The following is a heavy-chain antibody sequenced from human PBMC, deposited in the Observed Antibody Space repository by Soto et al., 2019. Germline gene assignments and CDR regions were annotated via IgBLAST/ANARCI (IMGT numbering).Heavy chain of an antibody. CDR1: GFTFSSYW. D-gene: IGHD3-22*01. Sequence: PGGSLRLSCAASGFTFSSYWMHWVRQAPGKGLVWVSQTDGDGRITSYADSAKGRFTISRDNAKNTLFLQLNSLRAEDTAIYYCVRPRYDDSGTPFDYWGQGTLVTVSS. CDR3: VRPRYDDSGTPFDY. J-gene: IGHJ4*02. V-gene: IGHV3-74*01. CDR2: TDGDGRIT.